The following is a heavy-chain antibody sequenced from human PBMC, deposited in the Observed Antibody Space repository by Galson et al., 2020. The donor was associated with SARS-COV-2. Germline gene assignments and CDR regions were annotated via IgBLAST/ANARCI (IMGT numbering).Heavy chain of an antibody. J-gene: IGHJ4*02. Sequence: GESLKISCAASGFTFSTYAMGWVRQAPGKGLEWVSTLSGSGGLKFYADSVKGRFTIPRDNSRNILYLQMNSLRAEDTDVYYCAKEYGREERATLYYWGQGTLVTVCS. V-gene: IGHV3-23*01. CDR1: GFTFSTYA. CDR3: AKEYGREERATLYY. CDR2: LSGSGGLK. D-gene: IGHD5-12*01.